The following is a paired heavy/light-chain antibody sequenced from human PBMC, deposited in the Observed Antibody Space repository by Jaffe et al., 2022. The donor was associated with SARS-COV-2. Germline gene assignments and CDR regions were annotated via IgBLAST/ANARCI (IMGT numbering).Light chain of an antibody. J-gene: IGLJ2*01. CDR1: TGAVTSGYY. CDR3: LLYYGGAQPSGV. V-gene: IGLV7-43*01. Sequence: QTVVTQEPSLTVSPGGTVTLTCASSTGAVTSGYYPNWFQQKPGQAPRALIYSTSNKHSWTPARFSGSLLGGKAALTLSGVQPEDEAEYYCLLYYGGAQPSGVFGGGTKLTVL. CDR2: STS.
Heavy chain of an antibody. V-gene: IGHV3-15*01. D-gene: IGHD2-15*01. CDR2: IKRKTDGGTT. CDR3: TTAGVWCSGGSCYLLDY. CDR1: GFTFSNAW. J-gene: IGHJ4*02. Sequence: EVQLVESGGGLVKPGGSLRLSCAASGFTFSNAWMSWVRQAPGKGLEWVGRIKRKTDGGTTDYAVPVKGRFTISRDDSKNTLYLQMNSLKTEDTAVYYCTTAGVWCSGGSCYLLDYWGQGTLVTVSS.